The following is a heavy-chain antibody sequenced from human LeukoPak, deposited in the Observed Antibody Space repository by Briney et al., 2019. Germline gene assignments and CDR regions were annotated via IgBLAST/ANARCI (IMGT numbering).Heavy chain of an antibody. Sequence: PSETLSLTCTVSGASVGSAGYYWSWIRQPPGGGLEWIGYIYYISNTNYNPSLKSRVTMSVDPSKNQFSLKLNSVTAADTAVYYCARTQFQSGSYRYYFGYWGQGTLVTVSS. D-gene: IGHD1-26*01. J-gene: IGHJ4*02. CDR2: IYYISNT. CDR1: GASVGSAGYY. CDR3: ARTQFQSGSYRYYFGY. V-gene: IGHV4-61*08.